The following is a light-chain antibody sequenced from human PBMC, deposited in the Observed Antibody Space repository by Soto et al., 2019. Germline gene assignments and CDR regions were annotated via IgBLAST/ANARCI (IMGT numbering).Light chain of an antibody. V-gene: IGLV2-14*01. J-gene: IGLJ3*02. CDR1: SSDVGGYNY. Sequence: QSALTQPASVSGSPGQSITIYCTGTSSDVGGYNYVSWYQQHPVKAPKLMIYDVSYRPSGVSNRFSGSKSGNTASLTISGLQAEDEADYYCSSYTRSSTWVFGGGTKVTVL. CDR3: SSYTRSSTWV. CDR2: DVS.